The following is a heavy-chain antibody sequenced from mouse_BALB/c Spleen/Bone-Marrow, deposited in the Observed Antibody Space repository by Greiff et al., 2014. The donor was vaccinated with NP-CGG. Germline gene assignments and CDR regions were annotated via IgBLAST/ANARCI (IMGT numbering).Heavy chain of an antibody. D-gene: IGHD1-2*01. CDR3: GSSINYYGYDVMDY. Sequence: QVHVKQSGPELVRPGVSVKISCKGSGYTFTEHAMHWVRQSHAKSLEWIGLISTYSGNTNYNQKFKGKATMTVDKSSSTAYMELAKLTSDDSAINYCGSSINYYGYDVMDYWGQGTSVTVSS. CDR2: ISTYSGNT. J-gene: IGHJ4*01. V-gene: IGHV1-67*01. CDR1: GYTFTEHA.